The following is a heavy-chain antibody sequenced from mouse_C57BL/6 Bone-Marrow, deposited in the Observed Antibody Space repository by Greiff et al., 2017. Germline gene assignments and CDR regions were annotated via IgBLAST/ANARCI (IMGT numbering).Heavy chain of an antibody. CDR1: GYTFTSYG. V-gene: IGHV1-81*01. Sequence: QVQLQQSGAELARPGASVKLSCKASGYTFTSYGISWVKQRPGQGLEWIGEIYPRSGNTYYNEKFKGKATLTADKSSSTAYMELRSLTSEDSAVYICARGAPDAMDYWGQGTSVTVSS. J-gene: IGHJ4*01. CDR2: IYPRSGNT. D-gene: IGHD3-1*01. CDR3: ARGAPDAMDY.